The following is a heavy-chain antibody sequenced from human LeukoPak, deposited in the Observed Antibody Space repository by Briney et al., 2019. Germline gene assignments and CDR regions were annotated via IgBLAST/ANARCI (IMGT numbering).Heavy chain of an antibody. CDR3: ARGGPSGP. CDR2: IYSGGTT. D-gene: IGHD3-10*01. Sequence: GGSLRLSCAAFGLSFSSHAMSWVRQAPGKGLEWVSVIYSGGTTYYADSVRGRFTISRDNSKNTLYLQMNSLRGEDTAVYYCARGGPSGPWGQGTLVTVSS. V-gene: IGHV3-53*01. J-gene: IGHJ5*02. CDR1: GLSFSSHA.